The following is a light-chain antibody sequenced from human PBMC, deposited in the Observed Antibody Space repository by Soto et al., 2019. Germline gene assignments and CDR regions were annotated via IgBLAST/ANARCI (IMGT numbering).Light chain of an antibody. J-gene: IGLJ1*01. CDR3: CLYVGATTYV. CDR2: EVF. V-gene: IGLV2-8*01. CDR1: STDVGEYNY. Sequence: QSVLTQPPSASGSPGQSVTISCTGTSTDVGEYNYVSWYQHHPGKAPKLLIYEVFRRPSGVPDRFSGSKSGNTASLTVSGLQAEDEADYYCCLYVGATTYVFGTGTKVTVL.